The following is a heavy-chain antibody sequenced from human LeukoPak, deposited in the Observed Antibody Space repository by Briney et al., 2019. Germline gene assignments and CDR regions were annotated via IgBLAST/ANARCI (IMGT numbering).Heavy chain of an antibody. Sequence: SQTLSLTCTVSGGSISSGDYYWSWIRQPPGKGLEWIGYIYYSGSTNYNPSLKSRVTISVDTSKNQFSLKLSSVTAAGTAVYYCARVASTGYYYYYYMDVWGKGTTVTVSS. D-gene: IGHD3-3*02. V-gene: IGHV4-61*08. CDR3: ARVASTGYYYYYYMDV. CDR1: GGSISSGDYY. J-gene: IGHJ6*03. CDR2: IYYSGST.